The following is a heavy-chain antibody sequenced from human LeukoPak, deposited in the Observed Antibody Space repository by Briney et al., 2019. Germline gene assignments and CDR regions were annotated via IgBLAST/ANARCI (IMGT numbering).Heavy chain of an antibody. J-gene: IGHJ6*03. CDR2: INHSGST. D-gene: IGHD6-19*01. V-gene: IGHV4-34*01. CDR1: GGSFSGYY. Sequence: SETLSLTCAVYGGSFSGYYWSWIRQPPGKGLEWIGEINHSGSTNYNPSLKSRVTISVDTPKNQFSLKLSSVTAADTAVYYCARRAGYSSGWYRPCYYMDVWGKGTTVTVSS. CDR3: ARRAGYSSGWYRPCYYMDV.